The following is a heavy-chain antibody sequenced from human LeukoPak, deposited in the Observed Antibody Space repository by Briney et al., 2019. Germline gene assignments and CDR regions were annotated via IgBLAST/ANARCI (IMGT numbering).Heavy chain of an antibody. V-gene: IGHV5-51*01. Sequence: GESRKISCKASGYSFTGYWIGWVRRMPGKGLEWMGIIYPGDSDTRYSPSFQGQVTISADRSINPAYRQWGGLKASITAMYYGARLIGGGPNYYGMDVWGQGTTVTVPS. CDR3: ARLIGGGPNYYGMDV. CDR1: GYSFTGYW. D-gene: IGHD3-10*01. CDR2: IYPGDSDT. J-gene: IGHJ6*02.